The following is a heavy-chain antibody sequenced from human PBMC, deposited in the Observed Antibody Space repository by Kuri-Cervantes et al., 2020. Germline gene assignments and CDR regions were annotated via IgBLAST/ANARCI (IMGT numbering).Heavy chain of an antibody. CDR3: ARCSGSYSDWFDP. CDR1: GFTVSSNY. J-gene: IGHJ5*02. D-gene: IGHD1-26*01. CDR2: IYSGGST. V-gene: IGHV3-53*01. Sequence: LSLTCAVSGFTVSSNYMSWVRQAPGKGLEWVSVIYSGGSTYYADSVKGRFTISRDNAKNSLYLQMNSLRDEDTAVYYCARCSGSYSDWFDPWGQGTLVTVSS.